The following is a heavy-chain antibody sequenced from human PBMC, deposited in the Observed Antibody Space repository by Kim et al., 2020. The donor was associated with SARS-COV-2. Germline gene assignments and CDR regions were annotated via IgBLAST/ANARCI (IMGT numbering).Heavy chain of an antibody. V-gene: IGHV5-51*01. Sequence: GESLKISCKGSGYSFTSYWIGWVRQMPGKGLEWMGIIYPGDSDTRYSPSFQGQVTISADKSISTAYLQWSSLKASDTAMYYCARHRLPAGEEEGSSWFDPWGQGTLVTVSS. D-gene: IGHD2-2*01. CDR3: ARHRLPAGEEEGSSWFDP. CDR2: IYPGDSDT. CDR1: GYSFTSYW. J-gene: IGHJ5*02.